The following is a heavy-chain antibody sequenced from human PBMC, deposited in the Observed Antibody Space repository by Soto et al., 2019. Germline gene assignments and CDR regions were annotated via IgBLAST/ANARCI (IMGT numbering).Heavy chain of an antibody. D-gene: IGHD3-9*01. CDR2: IYYSGST. V-gene: IGHV4-59*01. CDR1: GGSISSYY. CDR3: ARVGHYDILTDPEAEPPEYYYYMDV. J-gene: IGHJ6*03. Sequence: SETLSLTCTVSGGSISSYYWSWIRQPPGKGLEWIGYIYYSGSTNYKPSLKSRVTISVDTSKNQFSLKLSSVTAADTAVYYCARVGHYDILTDPEAEPPEYYYYMDVWGKGTTVTVSS.